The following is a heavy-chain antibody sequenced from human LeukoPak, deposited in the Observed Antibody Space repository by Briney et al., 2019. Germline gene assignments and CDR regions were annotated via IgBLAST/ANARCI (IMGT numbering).Heavy chain of an antibody. Sequence: SGPTLVKPTQPVTLTCTFSWFSLSTGGVGVGVGWIRQPPGKALEWLALIYWDDDKRYSPSLKSRLTITKDTSKNQVVLTMTNMDPADTATYYCAHLGGPGSSTVWGQGTVVTVSS. CDR3: AHLGGPGSSTV. V-gene: IGHV2-5*02. CDR1: WFSLSTGGVGVG. D-gene: IGHD3-10*01. J-gene: IGHJ3*01. CDR2: IYWDDDK.